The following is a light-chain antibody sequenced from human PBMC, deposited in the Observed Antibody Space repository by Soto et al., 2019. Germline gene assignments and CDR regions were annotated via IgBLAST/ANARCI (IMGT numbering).Light chain of an antibody. CDR1: QSVSSY. CDR3: QQRRNWPPGSIP. V-gene: IGKV3-11*01. CDR2: DAS. J-gene: IGKJ5*01. Sequence: EIVLTQSPATLSLSPGERATLSCRASQSVSSYLAWYQQKPGQAPRLLIYDASNRATGIPARFSGSGSGTDFTPTISSLEPEDFAGDYCQQRRNWPPGSIPLGQGTRLEIK.